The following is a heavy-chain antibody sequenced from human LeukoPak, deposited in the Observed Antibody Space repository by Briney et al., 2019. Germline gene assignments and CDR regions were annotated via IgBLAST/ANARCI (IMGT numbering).Heavy chain of an antibody. CDR3: ATGAVAGGY. D-gene: IGHD3-16*01. V-gene: IGHV3-48*04. CDR2: ISSSSRTV. CDR1: GFTFTNYS. J-gene: IGHJ4*02. Sequence: GGSLRLSCAASGFTFTNYSVHWVRQAPGKGREWLSYISSSSRTVFYADSVKGRFTISRDNAKKSLYLQMNSLRVEDTAIYYCATGAVAGGYWGQGTLVTVSS.